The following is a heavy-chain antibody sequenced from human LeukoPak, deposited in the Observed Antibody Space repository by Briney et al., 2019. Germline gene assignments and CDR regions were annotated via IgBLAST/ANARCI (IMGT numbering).Heavy chain of an antibody. V-gene: IGHV1-69*05. D-gene: IGHD5-12*01. Sequence: SVKVSCKASGGTFSSYAISWVRQAPGQGLEWMGGVIPIFGPANYAQKFQGRVKIPTAESTSTAYMELSSLRSEDTAVYYCASSKGGFDPLDYWGQGTLVTVSS. CDR2: VIPIFGPA. CDR3: ASSKGGFDPLDY. J-gene: IGHJ4*02. CDR1: GGTFSSYA.